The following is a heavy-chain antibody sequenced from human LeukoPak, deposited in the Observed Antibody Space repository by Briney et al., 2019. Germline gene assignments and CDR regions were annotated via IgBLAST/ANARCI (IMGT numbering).Heavy chain of an antibody. J-gene: IGHJ4*02. V-gene: IGHV3-74*03. Sequence: QPGGSLRPSCEASGFSFSRHWMHWVRQAPGKGLVWVSRISDDGSYTANVDSVEGRFNTSRDNVRNTLYLHMKGLRAEDTAVYYCASFGISWGSAYWGQGTLVTVSS. D-gene: IGHD7-27*01. CDR1: GFSFSRHW. CDR3: ASFGISWGSAY. CDR2: ISDDGSYT.